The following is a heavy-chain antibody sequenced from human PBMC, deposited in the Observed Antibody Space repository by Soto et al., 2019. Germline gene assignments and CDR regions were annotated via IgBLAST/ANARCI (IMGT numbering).Heavy chain of an antibody. Sequence: QVQLVQSGAEVKRPGASVKVSCKASGYTFSSYNIYWVRQAKGQGLEWMGWMNPNNGDKGYAQKFLDRVTMTRDTTIRTAYLELNSLTSEATAIYSCARGGRYLEWFPWFDPWGQGTLVTVSS. D-gene: IGHD3-3*01. CDR1: GYTFSSYN. CDR3: ARGGRYLEWFPWFDP. V-gene: IGHV1-8*01. J-gene: IGHJ5*02. CDR2: MNPNNGDK.